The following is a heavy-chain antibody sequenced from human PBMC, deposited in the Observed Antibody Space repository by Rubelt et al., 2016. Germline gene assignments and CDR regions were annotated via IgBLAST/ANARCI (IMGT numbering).Heavy chain of an antibody. CDR1: GYTFTTYG. V-gene: IGHV1-18*01. J-gene: IGHJ5*02. CDR3: ARGYCSSANCLFNWFDP. CDR2: IRPYNSNT. D-gene: IGHD2-2*01. Sequence: QVQLVQSGAEVKKPGASVKVSCKASGYTFTTYGLSWVRQAPGQGLEWMGWIRPYNSNTNYAQQLQGRGTMTTDTATSTAYMELRSRRSDDTAMYFCARGYCSSANCLFNWFDPWGQGTLVTVSS.